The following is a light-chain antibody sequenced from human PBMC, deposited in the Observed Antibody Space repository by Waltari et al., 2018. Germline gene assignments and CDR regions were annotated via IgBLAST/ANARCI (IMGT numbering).Light chain of an antibody. CDR3: NSYTGSSSWV. CDR1: SSDVGFYNY. CDR2: DVF. J-gene: IGLJ3*02. Sequence: SALTQPASVSGSPGQSITISCPGTSSDVGFYNYASWYQPHPGKAPKLIIYDVFVRPSGVSNRCSGSKSGNTASLTISGLLAEDEADYYCNSYTGSSSWVFGGGTKLTVL. V-gene: IGLV2-14*01.